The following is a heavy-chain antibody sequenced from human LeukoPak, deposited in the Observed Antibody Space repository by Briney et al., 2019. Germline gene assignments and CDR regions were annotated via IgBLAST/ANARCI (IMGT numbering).Heavy chain of an antibody. D-gene: IGHD5-24*01. Sequence: GGSLRLSCAASGFTFSSYSMNWVRQAPGKGLEWVSVIYSCGSTYYADSVKGRFTISRDNAKNTLYLQIGSLRADDTAVYYCTRMSREAPGLPDLWGQGTLVTVSS. CDR2: IYSCGST. CDR1: GFTFSSYS. V-gene: IGHV3-66*01. CDR3: TRMSREAPGLPDL. J-gene: IGHJ5*02.